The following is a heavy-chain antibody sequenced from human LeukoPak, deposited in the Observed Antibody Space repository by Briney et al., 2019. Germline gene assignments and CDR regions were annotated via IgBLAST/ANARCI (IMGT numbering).Heavy chain of an antibody. CDR1: GFNFNNYW. J-gene: IGHJ4*02. CDR2: IKPDGSGE. CDR3: VKDSPPRYSGSPPAY. Sequence: GGSLRLSCAASGFNFNNYWMSWVRQAPGKGPEWVATIKPDGSGEYYVDSVKGRFTISRDNAKNSLYLQMNSLRADDTAVYYCVKDSPPRYSGSPPAYWGQGTLVTVSS. V-gene: IGHV3-7*03. D-gene: IGHD1-26*01.